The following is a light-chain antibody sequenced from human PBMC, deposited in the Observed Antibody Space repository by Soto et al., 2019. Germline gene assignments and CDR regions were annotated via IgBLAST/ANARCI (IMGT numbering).Light chain of an antibody. V-gene: IGKV1D-12*01. CDR3: QQANSFTLS. J-gene: IGKJ4*01. Sequence: DIQMTQSPSSLSASVGDRITITCRAHESVGNWLAWYQQKPGKAPKLLIYAATTLQSGVPSRFSGSRSGTVFSLTVSSLQPEDFATYYCQQANSFTLSFGGGTKVEIK. CDR2: AAT. CDR1: ESVGNW.